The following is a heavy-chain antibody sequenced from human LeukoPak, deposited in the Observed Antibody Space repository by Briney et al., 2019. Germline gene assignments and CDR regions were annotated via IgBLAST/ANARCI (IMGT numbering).Heavy chain of an antibody. CDR2: ISGSGGST. J-gene: IGHJ3*02. D-gene: IGHD3-22*01. CDR1: GFTFSSYG. Sequence: GGSLRLFCAASGFTFSSYGMSWVRQAPGKGLEWVSAISGSGGSTYYADSVKGRFTISRDNSKNTLYLQMNSLKAEDTAVYYCAKGTAMIVGWAFDIWGQGTMVTVSS. CDR3: AKGTAMIVGWAFDI. V-gene: IGHV3-23*01.